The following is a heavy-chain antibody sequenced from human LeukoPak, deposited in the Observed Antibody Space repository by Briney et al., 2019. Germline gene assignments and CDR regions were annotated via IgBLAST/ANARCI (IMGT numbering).Heavy chain of an antibody. J-gene: IGHJ4*02. V-gene: IGHV3-33*01. CDR3: ARDRLSYDLLGVNPGY. Sequence: GGSLRLSCAASGFTFSSYGMHWVRQAPGKGLEWVAVIWYDGSNKYYADSVKGRFTISRDNSKNTLYLQMNSLRAEDTAVYYCARDRLSYDLLGVNPGYWGQGTLVTVSS. CDR1: GFTFSSYG. D-gene: IGHD1-26*01. CDR2: IWYDGSNK.